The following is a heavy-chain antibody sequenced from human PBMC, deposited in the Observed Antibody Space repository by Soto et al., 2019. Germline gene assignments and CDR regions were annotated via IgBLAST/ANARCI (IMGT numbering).Heavy chain of an antibody. Sequence: GGESKVSCKTAGYFSISYYIHWVRHAPGQGVEWMGWINPNNGSTTSAQKFQGRVAMTSDTANNTAYMEITSLRSEDTALYYCAKEVTYGGGSISLELWGQGTLVTVSS. CDR1: GYFSISYY. D-gene: IGHD3-10*01. CDR2: INPNNGST. J-gene: IGHJ4*02. CDR3: AKEVTYGGGSISLEL. V-gene: IGHV1-2*02.